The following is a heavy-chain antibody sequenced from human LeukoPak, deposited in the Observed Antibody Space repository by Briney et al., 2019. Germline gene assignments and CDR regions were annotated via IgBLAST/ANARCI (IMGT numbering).Heavy chain of an antibody. J-gene: IGHJ6*03. CDR3: AKDYAYSSSWYPNYYYYYMDV. CDR1: GFTFSSYG. D-gene: IGHD6-13*01. Sequence: PGGSLRLSCAASGFTFSSYGMHWVHQAPGKGLEWVAFIRYDGSNKYYADSVKGRFTISRDNSKNTLYLQMNSLRAEDTAVYYCAKDYAYSSSWYPNYYYYYMDVWGKGTTVTVSS. CDR2: IRYDGSNK. V-gene: IGHV3-30*02.